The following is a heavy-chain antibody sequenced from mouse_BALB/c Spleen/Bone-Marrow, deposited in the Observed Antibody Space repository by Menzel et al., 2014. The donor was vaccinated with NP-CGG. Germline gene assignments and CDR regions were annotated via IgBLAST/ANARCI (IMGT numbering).Heavy chain of an antibody. J-gene: IGHJ2*02. CDR2: ICCYNGAT. CDR3: AREYGNLYYMDY. D-gene: IGHD2-10*02. CDR1: GYSFTGYY. V-gene: IGHV1S34*01. Sequence: LVKPGASVKISCKASGYSFTGYYMHWVKQSHGQSLEWIGYICCYNGATSYNQKFKGKATFTVDTSSSTVYRQINSLTSEDSGVYDCAREYGNLYYMDYWGQGTSLTVSS.